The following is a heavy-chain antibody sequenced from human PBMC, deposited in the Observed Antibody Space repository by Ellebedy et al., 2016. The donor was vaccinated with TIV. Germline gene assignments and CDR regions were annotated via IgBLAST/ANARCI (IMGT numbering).Heavy chain of an antibody. Sequence: GESLKISCAASGFNFRNYGMQWVRQAPGKGLQWVSTISGSGDSTYYTDSVKGRFTISTDNSKNTLYLQMNSLRAEDTAVYYCARRTPNWGFFDYWGQGTLLTVSS. CDR3: ARRTPNWGFFDY. V-gene: IGHV3-23*01. J-gene: IGHJ4*02. CDR1: GFNFRNYG. CDR2: ISGSGDST. D-gene: IGHD7-27*01.